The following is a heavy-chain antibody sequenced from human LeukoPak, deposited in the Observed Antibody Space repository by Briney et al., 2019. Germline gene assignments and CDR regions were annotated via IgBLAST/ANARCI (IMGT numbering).Heavy chain of an antibody. CDR3: ARDIVVVPAAIGAWFDP. V-gene: IGHV1-18*01. Sequence: ASVKVSCNTSGYTFNSYGISWGRQAPRQGLEWMGWIRAYNGNTNYAKKLQGRVTMTTATSTSTAYMELRSLRSDDTAVYYCARDIVVVPAAIGAWFDPWGQGTLVTVSS. D-gene: IGHD2-2*02. CDR1: GYTFNSYG. CDR2: IRAYNGNT. J-gene: IGHJ5*02.